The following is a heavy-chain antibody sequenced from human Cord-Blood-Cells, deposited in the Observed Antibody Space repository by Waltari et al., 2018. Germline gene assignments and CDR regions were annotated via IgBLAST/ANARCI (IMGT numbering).Heavy chain of an antibody. CDR2: IYYSGST. Sequence: QLQLQESGPGLVKPSETLSLTCTVSGGSISSSSYYLGWIRQPPGKGLEWIGSIYYSGSTYYNPSLKSRVTISVDTSKNQFSLKLSSVTAADTAVYYCAVPRITIFGVVNDAFDIWGQGTMVTVSS. J-gene: IGHJ3*02. CDR1: GGSISSSSYY. D-gene: IGHD3-3*01. V-gene: IGHV4-39*01. CDR3: AVPRITIFGVVNDAFDI.